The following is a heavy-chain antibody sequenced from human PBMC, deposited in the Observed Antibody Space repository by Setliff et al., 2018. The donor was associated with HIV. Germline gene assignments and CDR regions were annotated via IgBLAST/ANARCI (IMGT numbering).Heavy chain of an antibody. Sequence: GSLRLSCAASGFTFSDYYMSWIRQAPGKGLEWVSYISSSGSTIYYADSVKGRFTISRDNAKNSLYLQMNTLRAEDTAVYYCAREGITGTTLHPYWGQGTLVTVSS. CDR1: GFTFSDYY. D-gene: IGHD1-7*01. J-gene: IGHJ4*02. V-gene: IGHV3-11*04. CDR2: ISSSGSTI. CDR3: AREGITGTTLHPY.